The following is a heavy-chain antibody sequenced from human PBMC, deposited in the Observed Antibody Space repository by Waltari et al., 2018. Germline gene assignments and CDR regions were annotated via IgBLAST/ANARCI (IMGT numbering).Heavy chain of an antibody. CDR2: TYHSGST. Sequence: QVQLQESGPGLVKPSETLSLTCAVSGYSISSGYYLGWIRQPPGQGLEWIGSTYHSGSTDYNPSLKSRVTISVDTSKNQFSLKLSSVTAADTAVYYCARVDDGPLFDYWGQGTLVTVSS. CDR1: GYSISSGYY. D-gene: IGHD3-3*01. CDR3: ARVDDGPLFDY. V-gene: IGHV4-38-2*01. J-gene: IGHJ4*02.